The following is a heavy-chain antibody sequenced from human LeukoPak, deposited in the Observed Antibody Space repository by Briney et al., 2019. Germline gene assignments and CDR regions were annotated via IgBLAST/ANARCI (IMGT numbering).Heavy chain of an antibody. V-gene: IGHV3-23*01. CDR3: AKGPGYSGYGDY. Sequence: GGSLRLSCAASGFTFSSYAMSWVRQAPGKGLEWVSAISGSGGSTYYADSVKGRFTFSRDNSKNTLYLQMNSLRAEDTAVYYCAKGPGYSGYGDYWGQGTLVTVSS. D-gene: IGHD5-12*01. CDR2: ISGSGGST. CDR1: GFTFSSYA. J-gene: IGHJ4*02.